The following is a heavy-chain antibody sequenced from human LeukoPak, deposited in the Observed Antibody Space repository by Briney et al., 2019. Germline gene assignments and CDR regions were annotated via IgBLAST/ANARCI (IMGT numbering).Heavy chain of an antibody. D-gene: IGHD3-3*01. CDR1: GGSTSSHY. Sequence: PSETLSLTCTVSGGSTSSHYWSWIRQPPGKGLEWIGYIYYSGSTNYNPSPKSRVTISVDTSKNQFSLKLSSVTAADTAVYYCARSPQDYDFWSGYYTSWFDPWGQGTLVTVSS. J-gene: IGHJ5*02. CDR2: IYYSGST. CDR3: ARSPQDYDFWSGYYTSWFDP. V-gene: IGHV4-59*11.